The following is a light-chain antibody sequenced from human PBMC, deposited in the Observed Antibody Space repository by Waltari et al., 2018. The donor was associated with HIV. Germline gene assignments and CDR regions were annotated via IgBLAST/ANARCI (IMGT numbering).Light chain of an antibody. CDR2: CT. V-gene: IGKV3-15*01. CDR1: QSIYSR. J-gene: IGKJ5*01. CDR3: QQYNDWPAIT. Sequence: EIEMTQSPATLSVSPGERATLSCSASQSIYSRVAWYQLKPGQAPRLVIYCTTRATGVPARFSGSGSGTEFTLTISSLQSEDFAVYFCQQYNDWPAITFGQGTRLEIK.